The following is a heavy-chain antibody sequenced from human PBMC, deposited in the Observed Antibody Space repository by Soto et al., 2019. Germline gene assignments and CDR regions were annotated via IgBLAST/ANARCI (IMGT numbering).Heavy chain of an antibody. CDR1: GFTFSSYA. CDR3: AKVPITGRAFDY. J-gene: IGHJ4*02. D-gene: IGHD1-20*01. V-gene: IGHV3-23*01. Sequence: EVQLLESGGGLVQPGGSLRLSCAASGFTFSSYAMSWVRQAPGKGLEWVSAISGSGGSTYYADSVKGRFTISRDNSKNTLYMQMTSLRAEDTAVYYCAKVPITGRAFDYWGQGTLVTVSS. CDR2: ISGSGGST.